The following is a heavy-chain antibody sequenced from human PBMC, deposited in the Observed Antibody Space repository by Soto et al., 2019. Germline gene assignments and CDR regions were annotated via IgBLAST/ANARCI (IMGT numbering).Heavy chain of an antibody. V-gene: IGHV4-31*03. D-gene: IGHD1-7*01. CDR1: GGSISRGGYY. J-gene: IGHJ6*03. CDR2: IYYSGST. CDR3: AGTSSLQWYYMDV. Sequence: SEALSVTCTVSGGSISRGGYYWSWIRQHPGKGLEWIGYIYYSGSTYYNPSLKSRVTISVDTSKNQFSLKLSSVTAADTAVYYCAGTSSLQWYYMDVWDKGTTVTVSS.